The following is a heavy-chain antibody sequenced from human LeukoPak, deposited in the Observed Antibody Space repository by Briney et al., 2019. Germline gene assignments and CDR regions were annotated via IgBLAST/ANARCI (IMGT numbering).Heavy chain of an antibody. CDR3: ARGRSIVGTTTYYFDY. D-gene: IGHD1-26*01. V-gene: IGHV4-39*01. Sequence: SETLSLTCTVSDGSISSYYWSWIRQPPGKGLEWIGTIYYSGSTHYNPSLKSRVTISVDTSKNQFSLKLSSVTAADTAVYYCARGRSIVGTTTYYFDYWGQGTLVTVSS. CDR1: DGSISSYY. CDR2: IYYSGST. J-gene: IGHJ4*02.